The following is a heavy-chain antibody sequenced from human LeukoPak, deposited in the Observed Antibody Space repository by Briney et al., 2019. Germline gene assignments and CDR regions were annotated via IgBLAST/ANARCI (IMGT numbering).Heavy chain of an antibody. CDR1: GFMSSSYG. J-gene: IGHJ4*02. Sequence: GGSLRLSRAASGFMSSSYGMHWVRQAPGKGLEWVAFIRYDGSNKYNADSVKGRFTISRDNSKNTLYVQMNSLRAEDTAVYYCAKDSSYGDLRGGFFDYWGQGTLVTVSS. CDR2: IRYDGSNK. D-gene: IGHD4-17*01. CDR3: AKDSSYGDLRGGFFDY. V-gene: IGHV3-30*02.